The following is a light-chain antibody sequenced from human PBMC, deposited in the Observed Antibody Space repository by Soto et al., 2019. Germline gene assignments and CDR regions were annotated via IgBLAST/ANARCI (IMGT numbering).Light chain of an antibody. CDR2: WAS. CDR3: QQYYSLPLT. V-gene: IGKV4-1*01. J-gene: IGKJ4*01. Sequence: DIVMTQSPESLAVSLGERATINCKSSQSVFYSSNNKNYLTWYQQKPGQPPKLLIYWASTRESGVPDRFSGSGSETDFPLTISSLQAGDVAVYYCQQYYSLPLTFGGGTKVEIK. CDR1: QSVFYSSNNKNY.